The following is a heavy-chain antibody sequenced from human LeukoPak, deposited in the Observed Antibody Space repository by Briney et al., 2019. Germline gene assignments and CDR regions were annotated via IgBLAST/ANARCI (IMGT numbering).Heavy chain of an antibody. D-gene: IGHD3-10*01. J-gene: IGHJ4*02. CDR3: AGVRAGDSRDFDY. CDR2: MNPNSGNT. Sequence: ASVKVSCKASGYTFTSYDFNWVRQATGQGLEWMGWMNPNSGNTGSAQKFQGRVTITRDTSISTAYMELSSLTSEDTAVYYCAGVRAGDSRDFDYWGQGTLVTVSS. V-gene: IGHV1-8*03. CDR1: GYTFTSYD.